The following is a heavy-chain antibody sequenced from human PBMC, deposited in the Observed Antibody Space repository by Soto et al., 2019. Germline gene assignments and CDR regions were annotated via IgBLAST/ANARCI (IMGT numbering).Heavy chain of an antibody. J-gene: IGHJ6*02. Sequence: EVQLLASGGGLVQPGGSLTLSCAASGFNFNGYGISWVRQSPEKGLEWVASINFFLGKTYYAYSVKGRSTISKDVAKDTVYLHLNILRADDTAIYYCARCAVYGTDHYYLGMDVWGQGSPVTVSS. CDR1: GFNFNGYG. CDR2: INFFLGKT. CDR3: ARCAVYGTDHYYLGMDV. D-gene: IGHD4-17*01. V-gene: IGHV3-23*01.